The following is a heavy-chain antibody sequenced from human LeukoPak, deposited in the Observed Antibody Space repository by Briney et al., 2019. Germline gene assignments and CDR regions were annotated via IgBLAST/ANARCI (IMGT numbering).Heavy chain of an antibody. Sequence: GGSLRLSCAASGFTFSSYSMNWVRQAPGKGLEWVSSISSSSSYIYYADSVKGRFTISRDNAKNSLHLQMNSLRAEDTAVYYCARDITIRMVPFDYWGQGTLVTVSS. CDR1: GFTFSSYS. CDR2: ISSSSSYI. V-gene: IGHV3-21*01. J-gene: IGHJ4*02. CDR3: ARDITIRMVPFDY. D-gene: IGHD1-20*01.